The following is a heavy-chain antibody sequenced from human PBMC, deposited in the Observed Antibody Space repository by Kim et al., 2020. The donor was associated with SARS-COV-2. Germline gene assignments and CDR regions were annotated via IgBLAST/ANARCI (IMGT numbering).Heavy chain of an antibody. V-gene: IGHV4-39*01. CDR3: ASWKVMVRGVKYAPYFDY. J-gene: IGHJ4*02. CDR2: IYYSGST. D-gene: IGHD3-10*01. Sequence: SETLSLTCTVSGGSISSSSYYWGWIRQPPGKGLEWIGSIYYSGSTYYNPSLKSRVTISVDTSKNQFSLKLSSVTAADTAVYYCASWKVMVRGVKYAPYFDYWGQGTLVTVSS. CDR1: GGSISSSSYY.